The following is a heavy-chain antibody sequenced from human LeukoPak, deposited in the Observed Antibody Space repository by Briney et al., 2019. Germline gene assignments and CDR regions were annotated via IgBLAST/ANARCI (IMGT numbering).Heavy chain of an antibody. CDR1: GFTFSSYW. Sequence: GGSLRLSCAASGFTFSSYWMSWVRQAPGKGLEWVAVISYDGSNKYYADSVKGRFTISRDNSKNTLYLQMNSLRAEDTAVYYCAKDLSAPMTTLYFDYWGQGTLVTVSS. J-gene: IGHJ4*02. V-gene: IGHV3-30*18. CDR3: AKDLSAPMTTLYFDY. D-gene: IGHD4-11*01. CDR2: ISYDGSNK.